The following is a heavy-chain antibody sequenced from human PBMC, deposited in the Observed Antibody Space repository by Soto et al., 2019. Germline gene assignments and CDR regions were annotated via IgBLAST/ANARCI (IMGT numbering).Heavy chain of an antibody. Sequence: GGSLRLSCVASEYSFTRYTIYWVRPAPGKGLEWVSSISSSRSYIYYADSVKGRFTVSRDNARTSVYLKMNSLRAEDTAVYYGACDYSASGSHYNGRWSFDGWGQGTVVTVSS. CDR2: ISSSRSYI. V-gene: IGHV3-21*01. D-gene: IGHD3-10*01. CDR3: ACDYSASGSHYNGRWSFDG. J-gene: IGHJ3*01. CDR1: EYSFTRYT.